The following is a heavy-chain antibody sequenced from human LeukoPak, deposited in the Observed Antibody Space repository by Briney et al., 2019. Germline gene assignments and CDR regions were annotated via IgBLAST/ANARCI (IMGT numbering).Heavy chain of an antibody. J-gene: IGHJ3*02. Sequence: ASVKVSCKAFGYTFSSHAMNWVRQAPGQGLELMGWINTNTGIPTYAQGFAGRFVFSLDTSVTTAYLQITSLKAEDTAVYYCARDPDSAGFDIWGQGTMVTVSS. D-gene: IGHD2-15*01. CDR1: GYTFSSHA. CDR2: INTNTGIP. CDR3: ARDPDSAGFDI. V-gene: IGHV7-4-1*02.